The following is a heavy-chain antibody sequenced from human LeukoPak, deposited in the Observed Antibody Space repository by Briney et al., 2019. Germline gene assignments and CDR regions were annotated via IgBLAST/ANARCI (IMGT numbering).Heavy chain of an antibody. J-gene: IGHJ3*02. V-gene: IGHV1-69*05. CDR1: GGTFSSYA. CDR2: IIPIFGTA. CDR3: ARDRVAATDAFDI. D-gene: IGHD2-15*01. Sequence: SVKVSCKASGGTFSSYAISWVRQAPGQGLEWMGRIIPIFGTANYAQKFQGRVTITTDESTSTAYMELSSLRSEDTAVYYCARDRVAATDAFDIWGQGTMVTVFS.